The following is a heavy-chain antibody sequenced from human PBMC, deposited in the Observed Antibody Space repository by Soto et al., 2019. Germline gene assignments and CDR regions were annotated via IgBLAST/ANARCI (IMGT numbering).Heavy chain of an antibody. V-gene: IGHV1-46*01. Sequence: QVQLVQSGAEVKKPGASVKVSCKASGYTFTSYYMHWVRQAPGQGLEWMGIMNPSGGSTRYAQKFQCRVTMTSDKSTSTVYMELSSLRSEDMAVYYCAVWNSLVNDACWSGPFDYWGQGTLVTVSS. J-gene: IGHJ4*02. CDR1: GYTFTSYY. CDR2: MNPSGGST. CDR3: AVWNSLVNDACWSGPFDY. D-gene: IGHD3-3*01.